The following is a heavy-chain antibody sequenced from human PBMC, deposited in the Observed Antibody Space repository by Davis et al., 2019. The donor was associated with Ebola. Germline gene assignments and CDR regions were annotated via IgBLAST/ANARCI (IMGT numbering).Heavy chain of an antibody. V-gene: IGHV3-66*01. J-gene: IGHJ6*02. CDR1: GFTVSSNY. CDR2: IYSGGST. D-gene: IGHD5-12*01. Sequence: GESLKTSCAASGFTVSSNYMSWVRQAPGKGLEWVSVIYSGGSTYYADSVKGRFTISRDNSKNTLYLQMNSLRAEDTAVYYCARGSVDIVATTYNYYYGMDVWGQGTTVTVSS. CDR3: ARGSVDIVATTYNYYYGMDV.